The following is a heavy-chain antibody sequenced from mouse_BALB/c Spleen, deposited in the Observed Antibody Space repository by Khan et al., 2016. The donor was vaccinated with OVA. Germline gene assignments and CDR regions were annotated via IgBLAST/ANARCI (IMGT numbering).Heavy chain of an antibody. CDR3: ARECEYYAIGY. V-gene: IGHV7-3*02. J-gene: IGHJ4*01. CDR1: GFTFTDYY. CDR2: IRDKSNGTTT. Sequence: EVELVESGGGLVQPGGSLRLSCATSGFTFTDYYMTWVRQPPGKGLEWLGFIRDKSNGTTTEYSANVRGRFTISRDYSQSILYLQMNSLRAEDSATYYCARECEYYAIGYWGQGTSVTVSA.